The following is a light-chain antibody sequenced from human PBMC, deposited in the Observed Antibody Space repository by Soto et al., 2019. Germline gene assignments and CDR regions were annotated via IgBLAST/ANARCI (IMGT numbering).Light chain of an antibody. CDR3: HHYSNWPPYT. J-gene: IGKJ2*01. CDR2: GAS. V-gene: IGKV3D-15*01. Sequence: EIVMTQSPDTLSVSPGERAALSCRTSQIVSRDLAWYQQKPGQAPRLLIYGASTRATGIPARFSGSGSGTEFTLTISSLQSEDFAVYYCHHYSNWPPYTFGQGTKLEI. CDR1: QIVSRD.